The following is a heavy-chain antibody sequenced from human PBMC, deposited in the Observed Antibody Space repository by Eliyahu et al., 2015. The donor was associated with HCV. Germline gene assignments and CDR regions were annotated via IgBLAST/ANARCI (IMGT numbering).Heavy chain of an antibody. CDR1: GDXFNTHS. CDR2: TIPIFRTM. D-gene: IGHD3-10*01. V-gene: IGHV1-69*01. J-gene: IGHJ4*02. CDR3: ARAISRVRETVIMGDFDY. Sequence: QVQLVQSGAEVKKPGSSVKVSCQASGDXFNTHSXNWVRLAPGRGLEWMGGTIPIFRTMKYAQQFQGRLTITADESTSTAHMDLSSLRSEDTAIYYCARAISRVRETVIMGDFDYWGQGTLVTVSS.